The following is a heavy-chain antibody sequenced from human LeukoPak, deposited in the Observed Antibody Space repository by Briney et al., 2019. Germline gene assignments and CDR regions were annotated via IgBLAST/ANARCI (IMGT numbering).Heavy chain of an antibody. CDR1: GGSFSGYY. CDR2: INHSGST. V-gene: IGHV4-34*01. J-gene: IGHJ4*02. Sequence: SETLSLTCAVYGGSFSGYYWSWIRQPPGKGLEWIGEINHSGSTNYNPSLKSRVTISVDTSKNQFSLKLSSVTAADTAVYYCASYGGNSGFDYWGQGTLVTVSS. CDR3: ASYGGNSGFDY. D-gene: IGHD4-23*01.